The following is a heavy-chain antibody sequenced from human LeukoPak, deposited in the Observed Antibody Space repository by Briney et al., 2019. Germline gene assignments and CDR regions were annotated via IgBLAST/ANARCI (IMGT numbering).Heavy chain of an antibody. D-gene: IGHD3-9*01. J-gene: IGHJ6*02. CDR1: GYTFTSYG. Sequence: ASVKVSCKASGYTFTSYGISWVRQAPGQGLEWMGRIIPILGIANYAQKFQGRVTITADKSTSTAYMELSSLRSEDTAVYYCARDWDYDILTGYYRGDYYYGMDVWGQGTTVTVSS. CDR3: ARDWDYDILTGYYRGDYYYGMDV. V-gene: IGHV1-69*04. CDR2: IIPILGIA.